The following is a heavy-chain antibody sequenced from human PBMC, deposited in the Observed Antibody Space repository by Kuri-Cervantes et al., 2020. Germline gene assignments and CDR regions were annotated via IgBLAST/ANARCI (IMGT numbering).Heavy chain of an antibody. CDR2: IYYTGST. CDR1: GGSIWSTTYS. J-gene: IGHJ6*02. V-gene: IGHV4-39*07. Sequence: SETLSLTCTVFGGSIWSTTYSWGWIRQPPGEGLEWIGNIYYTGSTYYNPSLSSQVTISIDTSKNQFSLKLSSVTAADTAVYYCARINYDSSGYYEYYYGMDVWGQGTTVTVSS. D-gene: IGHD3-22*01. CDR3: ARINYDSSGYYEYYYGMDV.